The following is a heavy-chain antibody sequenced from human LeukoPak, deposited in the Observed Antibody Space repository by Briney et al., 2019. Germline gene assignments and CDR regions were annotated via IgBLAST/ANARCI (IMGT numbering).Heavy chain of an antibody. CDR3: AGGIVGATIDY. CDR2: ISSSSSYI. Sequence: GGSLRLSCAASGFTFSSYSMNWVRQAPGKGLEWVSSISSSSSYIYYADSVKGRFTISRDNAKNSLYLQMSSLRAEDTAVYYCAGGIVGATIDYWGQGTLVTVSS. CDR1: GFTFSSYS. D-gene: IGHD1-26*01. J-gene: IGHJ4*02. V-gene: IGHV3-21*01.